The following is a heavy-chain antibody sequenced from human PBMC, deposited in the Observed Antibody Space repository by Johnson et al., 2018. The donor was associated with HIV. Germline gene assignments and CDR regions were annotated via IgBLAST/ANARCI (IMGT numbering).Heavy chain of an antibody. V-gene: IGHV3-30*02. D-gene: IGHD1-26*01. Sequence: QVQLVESGGGVVQPGRSLRLSCAASQFRISTFGLHWVRQAPGKGLEWVAFIPFDEDKKYYADSVKGRFTVSRDNSKNTLYLQINSLKVEDTAVYYCAKDRGSPGIPAAFDIWGQGTMVTVSS. CDR1: QFRISTFG. CDR2: IPFDEDKK. J-gene: IGHJ3*02. CDR3: AKDRGSPGIPAAFDI.